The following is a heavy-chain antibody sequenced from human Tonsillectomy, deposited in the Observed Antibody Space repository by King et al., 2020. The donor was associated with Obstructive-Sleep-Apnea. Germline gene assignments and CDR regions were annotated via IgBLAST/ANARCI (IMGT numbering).Heavy chain of an antibody. J-gene: IGHJ4*02. D-gene: IGHD3-10*01. V-gene: IGHV3-33*01. CDR2: IWYDGRNK. CDR3: ARGNYGSGSYYAAYFDY. Sequence: VQLVESGGGVVQPGRSLRLSCAASGFTFRSYGMHWVRQAPGKGLEWVAVIWYDGRNKYYADSVKGRFTISRDNAKNTLYLQMNRLRAEDTAVYYCARGNYGSGSYYAAYFDYWGQGTLVTVSS. CDR1: GFTFRSYG.